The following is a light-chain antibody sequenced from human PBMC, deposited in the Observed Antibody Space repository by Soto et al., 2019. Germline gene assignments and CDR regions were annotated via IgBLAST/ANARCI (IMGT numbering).Light chain of an antibody. J-gene: IGKJ5*01. CDR2: DVS. CDR1: QSLSTY. V-gene: IGKV3-11*01. Sequence: EIVLTQSPDTLSLSPGERATLSCRASQSLSTYVAWYQQKPGQAPRLLIYDVSARATGIPARFSGGGSETEFTLTISSLEPEDFAVYYCQQGKNWPLTFGQGTRVEMK. CDR3: QQGKNWPLT.